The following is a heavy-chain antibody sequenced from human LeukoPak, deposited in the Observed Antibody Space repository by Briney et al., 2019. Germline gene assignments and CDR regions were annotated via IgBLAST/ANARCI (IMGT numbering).Heavy chain of an antibody. J-gene: IGHJ4*02. CDR1: GLIFSKYW. V-gene: IGHV3-15*01. Sequence: GGSLRLSCAASGLIFSKYWMTWVRQAPGKGLEWVGRIKSKTDGGTTDYAAPVKGRFTISRDDSKNTLYLQMNSLKTEDTAVYYCTTDRDVWFDYWGQGTLVTVSS. CDR3: TTDRDVWFDY. CDR2: IKSKTDGGTT. D-gene: IGHD2-8*01.